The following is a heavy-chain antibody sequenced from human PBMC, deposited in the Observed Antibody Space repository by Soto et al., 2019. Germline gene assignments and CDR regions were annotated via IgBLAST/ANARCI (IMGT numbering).Heavy chain of an antibody. D-gene: IGHD2-21*01. V-gene: IGHV1-69*02. CDR1: GGTFSSYT. J-gene: IGHJ5*02. CDR3: ARGTSYCGGDCYSDWFDP. Sequence: ASVKVSCKASGGTFSSYTISWVRQAPGQGLEWMGRIIPILGIANYAQKFQGRVTITADKSTSTAYMELSSLRSEDTAVYYCARGTSYCGGDCYSDWFDPWGQGTLVTVSS. CDR2: IIPILGIA.